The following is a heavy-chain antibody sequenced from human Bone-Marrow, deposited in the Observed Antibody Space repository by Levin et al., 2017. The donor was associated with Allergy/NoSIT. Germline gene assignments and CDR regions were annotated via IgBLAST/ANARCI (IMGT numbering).Heavy chain of an antibody. V-gene: IGHV3-23*01. J-gene: IGHJ4*02. CDR3: ARDLYCSGDACSGVVDF. CDR1: GFTFSSYA. Sequence: GGSLRLSCAASGFTFSSYAMSWVRQAPGKGLEWVSVISGSSAEIFYADSVKGRFTISRDNSRNTLYLQMNSLRAEDTAVYRCARDLYCSGDACSGVVDFWGQGTLVTVSS. CDR2: ISGSSAEI. D-gene: IGHD2-15*01.